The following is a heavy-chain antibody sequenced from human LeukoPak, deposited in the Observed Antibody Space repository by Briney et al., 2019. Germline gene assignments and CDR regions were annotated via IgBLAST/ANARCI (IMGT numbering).Heavy chain of an antibody. Sequence: ASVKVSCKASGYTFTSYDINWVRQAPGQGLEWMGWMNPNSGNTGYAQKFQGRVTMTRNTSISTAYMELSSLRSEDTAVYYCARDNEEHMVRAEDAFDIWGQGTMVTVSS. J-gene: IGHJ3*02. V-gene: IGHV1-8*01. CDR1: GYTFTSYD. D-gene: IGHD3-10*01. CDR2: MNPNSGNT. CDR3: ARDNEEHMVRAEDAFDI.